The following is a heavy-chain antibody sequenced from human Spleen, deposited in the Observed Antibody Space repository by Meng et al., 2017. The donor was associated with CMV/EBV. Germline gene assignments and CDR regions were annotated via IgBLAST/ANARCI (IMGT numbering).Heavy chain of an antibody. V-gene: IGHV3-9*01. CDR2: ISWNSGSI. CDR1: GFTFDDYV. D-gene: IGHD3-10*01. CDR3: TRVITMVRGVKGPYYDGMDV. J-gene: IGHJ6*02. Sequence: GGSLRLSCAASGFTFDDYVMHWVRQAPGKGLEWVSGISWNSGSIGYADSVKGRFTISRDKAKNSLYLQMNSLRAEDTALYYCTRVITMVRGVKGPYYDGMDVWGQGTTVTVSS.